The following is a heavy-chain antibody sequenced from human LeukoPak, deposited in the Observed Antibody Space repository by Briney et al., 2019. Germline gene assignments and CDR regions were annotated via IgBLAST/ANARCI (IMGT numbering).Heavy chain of an antibody. D-gene: IGHD5-18*01. CDR3: ARGVDTAMVKSWFDP. CDR1: GFTFSSYG. J-gene: IGHJ5*02. V-gene: IGHV3-30*03. CDR2: ISYDGSNK. Sequence: GGSLRLSCAASGFTFSSYGMHWVRQAPGKGLEWVSVISYDGSNKYYADSVKGRFTISRDNSKNTLFLQMNSLRSEDTAVYYCARGVDTAMVKSWFDPWGQGTLVTVSS.